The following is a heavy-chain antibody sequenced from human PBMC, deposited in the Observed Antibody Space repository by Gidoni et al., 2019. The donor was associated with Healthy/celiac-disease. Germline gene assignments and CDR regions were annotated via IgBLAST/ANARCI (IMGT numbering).Heavy chain of an antibody. V-gene: IGHV3-21*01. CDR2: ISSSSSYI. D-gene: IGHD1-26*01. CDR3: ARESSAVGATWVYWYFDL. CDR1: GFTFSSYS. J-gene: IGHJ2*01. Sequence: EVQLVESGGGLVKPGGSLRLSCAASGFTFSSYSMNWVRQAPGKGLEWVSSISSSSSYIYYADSVKGRFTISRDNAKNSLYLQMNSLRAEDTAVYYCARESSAVGATWVYWYFDLWGRGTLVTVSS.